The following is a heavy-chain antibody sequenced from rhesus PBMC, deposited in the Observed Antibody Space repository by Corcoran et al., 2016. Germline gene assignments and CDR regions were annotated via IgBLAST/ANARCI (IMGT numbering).Heavy chain of an antibody. D-gene: IGHD1-26*01. CDR1: GGSVSSSNW. J-gene: IGHJ4*01. CDR3: ARARYNWNYYFDY. V-gene: IGHV4-65*01. Sequence: QVQLQESGPGLVKPSETLSLTCAVSGGSVSSSNWWSWIRQPPGKGLEWIGYISGSSGSTYYNPSLKSRGIISTDTSKNQFSLKLSSVTAADTAVYYCARARYNWNYYFDYWGQGVLVTVSS. CDR2: ISGSSGST.